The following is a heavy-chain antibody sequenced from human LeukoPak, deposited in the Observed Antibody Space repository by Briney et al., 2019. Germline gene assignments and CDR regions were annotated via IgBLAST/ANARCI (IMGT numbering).Heavy chain of an antibody. J-gene: IGHJ4*02. CDR2: ISAYNGNT. Sequence: GASVKVSCKASGYTFTSYGISWVRQAPGQGLEWTGWISAYNGNTNYAQKLQGRVTMTTDTSTSTAYMELRSLRSDDTAVYYCARVSPYYYGSGSYYIRDGYWGQGTLVTVSS. CDR3: ARVSPYYYGSGSYYIRDGY. D-gene: IGHD3-10*01. V-gene: IGHV1-18*01. CDR1: GYTFTSYG.